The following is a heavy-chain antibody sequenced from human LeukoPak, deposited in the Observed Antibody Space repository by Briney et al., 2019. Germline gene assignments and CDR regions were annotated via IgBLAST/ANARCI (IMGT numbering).Heavy chain of an antibody. V-gene: IGHV1-69*05. CDR1: GGTFSSYA. D-gene: IGHD4-23*01. CDR2: IIPIFGTA. CDR3: AEVGNSGFDY. J-gene: IGHJ4*02. Sequence: GASVKVSCKASGGTFSSYAISWVRQAPGQGLEWMGRIIPIFGTANYAQKFQGRVTITTDESTSTAYMELSSLRSEDTAVYYCAEVGNSGFDYWGQGTLVTVSS.